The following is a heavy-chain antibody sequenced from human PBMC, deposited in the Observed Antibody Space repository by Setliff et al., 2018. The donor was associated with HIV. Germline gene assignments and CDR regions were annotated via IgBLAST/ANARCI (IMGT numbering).Heavy chain of an antibody. V-gene: IGHV4-61*02. CDR1: GGSISSGTYY. D-gene: IGHD3-22*01. Sequence: PSETLSLTCTVSGGSISSGTYYWSWIRQPAGKGLEWIGRIYTSGSTNYNPSLKSRVTISVDTSKNQLSLKLSSVTAADAAVYYCARRGGISTTVEGPPPFDFWGPGTLVTVSS. J-gene: IGHJ4*02. CDR2: IYTSGST. CDR3: ARRGGISTTVEGPPPFDF.